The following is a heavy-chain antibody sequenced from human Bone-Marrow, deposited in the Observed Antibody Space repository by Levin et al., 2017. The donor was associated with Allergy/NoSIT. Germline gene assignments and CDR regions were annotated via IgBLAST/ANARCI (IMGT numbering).Heavy chain of an antibody. CDR2: IYSGGST. CDR1: GFTVSSNY. Sequence: GGSLRLSCAASGFTVSSNYMSWVRQAPGKGLEWVSVIYSGGSTYYADSVKGRFTISRDNSKNTLYLQMNSLRAEDTAVYYCARSYCSSTSCHEYFQHWGQGTLVTVSS. V-gene: IGHV3-53*01. J-gene: IGHJ1*01. D-gene: IGHD2-2*01. CDR3: ARSYCSSTSCHEYFQH.